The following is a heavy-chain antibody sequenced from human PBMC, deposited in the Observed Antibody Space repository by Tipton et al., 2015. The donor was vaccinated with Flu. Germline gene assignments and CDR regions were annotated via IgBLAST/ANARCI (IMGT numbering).Heavy chain of an antibody. J-gene: IGHJ5*02. CDR1: GFMFSGYG. CDR3: ARDLTPQYSGSYYNWFDP. Sequence: SLRLSCEASGFMFSGYGMHWVRQVPGKGLEWVAFIRHDDSDKYYADSVKGRFTISRDNSKNALYLLISSLRPEDTAVYYCARDLTPQYSGSYYNWFDPGGQGTLVTVSS. D-gene: IGHD1-26*01. CDR2: IRHDDSDK. V-gene: IGHV3-30*02.